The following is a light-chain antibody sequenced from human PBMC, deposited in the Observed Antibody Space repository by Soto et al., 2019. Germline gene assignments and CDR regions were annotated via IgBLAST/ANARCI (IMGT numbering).Light chain of an antibody. Sequence: DIQMTQSPSSLSASVGDRVTITCRASQSINTYLNWYQQKPGKAPKVLIYAASSLQSGVPLRFSGSGSGTDFTLTISSLQPEDFATYYCQQSYSFPYTFGQGTKLDIK. V-gene: IGKV1-39*01. CDR3: QQSYSFPYT. CDR1: QSINTY. CDR2: AAS. J-gene: IGKJ2*01.